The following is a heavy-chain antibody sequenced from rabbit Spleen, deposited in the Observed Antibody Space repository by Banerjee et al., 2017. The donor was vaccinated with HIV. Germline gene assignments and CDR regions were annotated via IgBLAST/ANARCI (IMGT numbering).Heavy chain of an antibody. V-gene: IGHV1S45*01. Sequence: QEQLEESGGALVKPGASLTLTCTASGFSFIYNGVMCWVRQSPGKGLDYISCINTNNGNSVDANWAKGRFTISKTPSTAVTLQMTSLTAADTATYFSARDLSSVIGWNFALWGQGTLVSFS. J-gene: IGHJ4*01. CDR2: INTNNGNS. CDR1: GFSFIYNGV. D-gene: IGHD1-1*01. CDR3: ARDLSSVIGWNFAL.